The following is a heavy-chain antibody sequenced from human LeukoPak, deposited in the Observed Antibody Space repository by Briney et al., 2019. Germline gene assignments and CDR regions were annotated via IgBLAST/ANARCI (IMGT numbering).Heavy chain of an antibody. CDR3: ASSSGYPSGNLGDY. D-gene: IGHD3-22*01. J-gene: IGHJ4*02. V-gene: IGHV1-2*02. Sequence: GASVKVSCKASGYIFTGYYMHWVRQAPGQGLEWMGWINPNSGDTNYAQKFQGRVTMTRDTSISTAYMELSRLRSDDTAVYYCASSSGYPSGNLGDYWGQGTLVTVSS. CDR2: INPNSGDT. CDR1: GYIFTGYY.